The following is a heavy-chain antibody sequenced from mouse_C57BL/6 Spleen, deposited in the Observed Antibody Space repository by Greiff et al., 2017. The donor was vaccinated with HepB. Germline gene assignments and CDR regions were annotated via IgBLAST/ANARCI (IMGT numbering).Heavy chain of an antibody. CDR2: IDPEDGDT. V-gene: IGHV14-1*01. CDR1: GFNIKDYY. CDR3: PPMTTGGYFDV. Sequence: VQLQQSGAELVRPGASVKLSCTASGFNIKDYYMHWVKQRPEQGLEWIGRIDPEDGDTEYAPKFQGKATMTADTSSNTAYLQLSSLTSEDTAVYYCPPMTTGGYFDVWGTGTTVTVSS. D-gene: IGHD1-1*01. J-gene: IGHJ1*03.